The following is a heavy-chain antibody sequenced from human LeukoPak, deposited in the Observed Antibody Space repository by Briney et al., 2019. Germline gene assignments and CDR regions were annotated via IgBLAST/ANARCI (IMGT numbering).Heavy chain of an antibody. V-gene: IGHV4-39*01. Sequence: SETLSLTCTVSGGSISSSSYYWGWIRQPPGKGLEWIGSIYYSGSTYYNPSLKSRVTISVDTSKNRFSLKLSSVTAADMAVYYCARLSFGWYPFDYWGQGTLVTVSS. CDR3: ARLSFGWYPFDY. D-gene: IGHD6-19*01. CDR2: IYYSGST. CDR1: GGSISSSSYY. J-gene: IGHJ4*02.